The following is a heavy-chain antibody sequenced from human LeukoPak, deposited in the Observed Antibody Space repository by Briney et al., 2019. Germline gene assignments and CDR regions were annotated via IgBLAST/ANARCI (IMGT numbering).Heavy chain of an antibody. V-gene: IGHV4-30-4*01. CDR1: GGSISSGDYS. J-gene: IGHJ5*02. Sequence: PSETLSLTCTVSGGSISSGDYSWSWIRQPPGKGLEWIGYIYYSGSTYYNPSLKSRVTISVDTSKNQFSLKLSSVTAADTVVYYCARADHIVVVPAAIPNWFDPWGQGTLVTVSS. D-gene: IGHD2-2*01. CDR3: ARADHIVVVPAAIPNWFDP. CDR2: IYYSGST.